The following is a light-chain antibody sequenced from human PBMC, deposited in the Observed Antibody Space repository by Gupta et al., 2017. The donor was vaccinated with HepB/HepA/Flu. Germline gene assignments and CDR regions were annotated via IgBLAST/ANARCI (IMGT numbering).Light chain of an antibody. CDR1: EGISKW. J-gene: IGKJ1*01. CDR2: KAS. CDR3: LHDSNFPWT. Sequence: DIQMTQSSSTLSASVGDRVTITCRASEGISKWLAWHQQRPGRAPQLLIYKASILQSGVPSRFSGSESGTEFTLTINGLQPEDFATYYCLHDSNFPWTFGQGTKVEIK. V-gene: IGKV1-5*03.